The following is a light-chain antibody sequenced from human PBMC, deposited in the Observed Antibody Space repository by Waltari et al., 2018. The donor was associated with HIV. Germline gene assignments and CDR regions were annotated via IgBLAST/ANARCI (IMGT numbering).Light chain of an antibody. V-gene: IGLV2-14*01. CDR3: SSYTSSSTLV. CDR2: EVS. Sequence: QSALTQPASVSGSPGQSITVPCTGTSSDVGGYNFVSWYQPHPGKAPKLMIYEVSNRPSGVSNRFSGSKSGNTASLTISGLQAEDEADYYCSSYTSSSTLVFGTGTKVTVL. CDR1: SSDVGGYNF. J-gene: IGLJ1*01.